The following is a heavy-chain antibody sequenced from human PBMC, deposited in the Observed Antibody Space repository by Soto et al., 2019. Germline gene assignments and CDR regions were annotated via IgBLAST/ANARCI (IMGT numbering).Heavy chain of an antibody. D-gene: IGHD3-9*01. CDR2: INHSGST. CDR1: GGSFSGYY. Sequence: AETLCLTCAVYGGSFSGYYWSWIRQPPGKGLEWIGEINHSGSTNYHPSLKSRVTISVDTSKNQFSLKLSSVTAADTAVYYCARRGVDILTGYQGDYFDYWGQGTRVTGS. V-gene: IGHV4-34*01. J-gene: IGHJ4*02. CDR3: ARRGVDILTGYQGDYFDY.